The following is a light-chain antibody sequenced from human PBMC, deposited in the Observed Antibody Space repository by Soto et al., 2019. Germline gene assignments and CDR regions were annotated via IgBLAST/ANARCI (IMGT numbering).Light chain of an antibody. J-gene: IGLJ2*01. CDR1: SSDVGGYNY. Sequence: QSVLTQPASVSGSPGQSITISCTGTSSDVGGYNYVSWYQQHPGKAPKLMIYDVSNRPSGVSKRFSGSKSGNTASLSISGLQAEDEDDYYCSSYTSSSTDVVFGGGTKLTVL. V-gene: IGLV2-14*01. CDR2: DVS. CDR3: SSYTSSSTDVV.